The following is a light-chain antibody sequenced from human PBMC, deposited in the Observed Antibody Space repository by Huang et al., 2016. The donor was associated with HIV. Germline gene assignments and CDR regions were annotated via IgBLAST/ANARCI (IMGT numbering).Light chain of an antibody. CDR3: QQYDNLPYT. CDR1: QDISHY. J-gene: IGKJ2*01. Sequence: DIQMTQSPSSLSASVGDRVTITCQASQDISHYLNWYQQKPGKAPKLLIYDASNLETGDPSRFSGSGSGTDFTFTISRLQPEDIATYYCQQYDNLPYTFGQGTKLEIK. CDR2: DAS. V-gene: IGKV1-33*01.